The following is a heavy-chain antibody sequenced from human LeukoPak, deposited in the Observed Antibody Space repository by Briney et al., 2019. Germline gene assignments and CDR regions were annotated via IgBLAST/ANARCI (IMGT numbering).Heavy chain of an antibody. D-gene: IGHD2-2*01. J-gene: IGHJ5*02. CDR1: GYTFTGYY. Sequence: ASVKVSCKASGYTFTGYYMHWVRQAPGQGLEWMGWINPNSGGTNYAQKFQGRVTMTRDTSISTAYMELSRLRSDDTAAYYCARDGNESTSRFYNWFDPWGQGTLVTVSS. V-gene: IGHV1-2*02. CDR3: ARDGNESTSRFYNWFDP. CDR2: INPNSGGT.